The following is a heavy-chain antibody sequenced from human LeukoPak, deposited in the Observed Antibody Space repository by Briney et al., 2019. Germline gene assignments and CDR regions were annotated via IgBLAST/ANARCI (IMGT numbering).Heavy chain of an antibody. CDR1: GGSISSYF. CDR3: ARRYCSGGSCYDPTDAFDI. CDR2: IYYSGST. Sequence: SETLSLTCTVSGGSISSYFWSWIRQPPGKGLEWIGYIYYSGSTNYNPSLKSRVTISVDTSKNQFSLKLSSVTAADTAVYYCARRYCSGGSCYDPTDAFDIWGQGTMVTVSS. J-gene: IGHJ3*02. V-gene: IGHV4-59*01. D-gene: IGHD2-15*01.